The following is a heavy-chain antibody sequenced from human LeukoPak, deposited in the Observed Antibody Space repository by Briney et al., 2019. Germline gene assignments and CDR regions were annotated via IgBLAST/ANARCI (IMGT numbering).Heavy chain of an antibody. CDR1: GYSFTSYW. D-gene: IGHD3-22*01. J-gene: IGHJ5*02. CDR2: IYPGDSDT. V-gene: IGHV5-51*01. CDR3: ARHSPQYYYDSSGSNWFDP. Sequence: GESLKISCKGSGYSFTSYWIGWVRQMPGKGLEWMGIIYPGDSDTRYSLSFQWQVTISADQSLSTDYLQWSSLKASDTPMYYCARHSPQYYYDSSGSNWFDPWGQGTLVTVSS.